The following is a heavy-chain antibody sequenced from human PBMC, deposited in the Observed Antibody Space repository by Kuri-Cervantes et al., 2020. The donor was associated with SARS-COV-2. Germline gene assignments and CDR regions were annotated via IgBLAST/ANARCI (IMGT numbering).Heavy chain of an antibody. D-gene: IGHD5-18*01. Sequence: SVKVSCKASGATFSTYGFSWVRQAPGQGLEWMGGIIPFFGTPNYAQKFEGRVTITADESTSTAYMEMSSLRSDDTAVYYCARVNKFRVVIQLLSLDYWGQGTLVTVSS. J-gene: IGHJ4*02. CDR3: ARVNKFRVVIQLLSLDY. CDR1: GATFSTYG. CDR2: IIPFFGTP. V-gene: IGHV1-69*13.